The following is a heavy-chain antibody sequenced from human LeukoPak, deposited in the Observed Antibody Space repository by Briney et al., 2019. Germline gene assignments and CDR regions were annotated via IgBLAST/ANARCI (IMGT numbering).Heavy chain of an antibody. V-gene: IGHV4-39*07. CDR2: IYHSESI. D-gene: IGHD6-6*01. CDR1: GDSISNSNYY. CDR3: ARAEGRPLQGTYSQLFFDY. J-gene: IGHJ4*02. Sequence: SETLSLTCTVSGDSISNSNYYWGWIRQPPGKGLEWIGSIYHSESIFYNPSLKSRVTISVDTSKNQFSLKLSSVTAADTAVYYCARAEGRPLQGTYSQLFFDYWGQGTLVTVSS.